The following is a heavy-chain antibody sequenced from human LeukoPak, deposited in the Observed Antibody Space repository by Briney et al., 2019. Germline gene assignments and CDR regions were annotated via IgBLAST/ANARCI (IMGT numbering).Heavy chain of an antibody. D-gene: IGHD3-22*01. CDR1: GGSFSGYY. J-gene: IGHJ4*02. CDR3: AATYVYDSSGYQLSY. V-gene: IGHV4-59*10. Sequence: SETLSLTCAVYGGSFSGYYWSWIRQPAGKGLEWIGRIYTSGSTNYNPSLKSRVTMSVDTSKNQFSLKLSSVTAADTAVYYCAATYVYDSSGYQLSYRGQGTLVTVSS. CDR2: IYTSGST.